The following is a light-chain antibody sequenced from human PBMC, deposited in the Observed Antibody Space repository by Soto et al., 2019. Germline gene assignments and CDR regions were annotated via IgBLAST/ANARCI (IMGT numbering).Light chain of an antibody. CDR1: QSLTSSY. CDR3: QYYDTLPSWT. V-gene: IGKV3-20*01. CDR2: AAS. Sequence: ESVLTQSPGILSLSPGERATLSCRASQSLTSSYLAWYQQKPGQAPRLLIYAASRRATGIPERFSGSGSGTDFTLIMSRLEPEDFAVYYCQYYDTLPSWTFGQGTRVDIK. J-gene: IGKJ1*01.